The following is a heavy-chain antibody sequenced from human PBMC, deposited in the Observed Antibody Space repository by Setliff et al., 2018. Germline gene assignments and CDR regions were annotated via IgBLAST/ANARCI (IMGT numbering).Heavy chain of an antibody. J-gene: IGHJ6*02. CDR3: ARDRSAYSYGLDV. CDR1: GGSISPYF. V-gene: IGHV4-4*08. Sequence: SETLSLTCTVSGGSISPYFWSWIRQSPGKGLEWIGYIYHNGNTNFNPSLKSRVTMSVDASKNQFALNLTSVTAADTAVYYCARDRSAYSYGLDVWGQGTTVTVS. CDR2: IYHNGNT.